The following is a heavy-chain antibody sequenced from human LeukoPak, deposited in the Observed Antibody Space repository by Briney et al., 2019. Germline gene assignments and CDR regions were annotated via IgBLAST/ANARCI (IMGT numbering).Heavy chain of an antibody. CDR2: IYSCGST. CDR1: GFTVSSNY. V-gene: IGHV3-66*03. D-gene: IGHD3/OR15-3a*01. Sequence: GGSLRLSCAASGFTVSSNYMSWVRHAPGKGLEWVSVIYSCGSTYYADSVKGRFTISRDNSKNTLYLQMNSLRAEDTAVYYCAKGYGTGSFDYWGQGTLVTVSS. CDR3: AKGYGTGSFDY. J-gene: IGHJ4*02.